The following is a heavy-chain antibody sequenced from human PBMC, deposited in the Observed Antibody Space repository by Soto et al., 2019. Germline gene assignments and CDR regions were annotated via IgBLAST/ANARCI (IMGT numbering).Heavy chain of an antibody. Sequence: SETLSLTCAVSGGSISSGGYSWSWIRQPPGKGLEWIGYIYHSGSTYYNPSLKSRVTISVDRSKNQFSLKLSSVTAADTAVYYCARLVVAANPDWFDPWGQGTLVTVSS. CDR2: IYHSGST. CDR3: ARLVVAANPDWFDP. J-gene: IGHJ5*02. V-gene: IGHV4-30-2*01. CDR1: GGSISSGGYS. D-gene: IGHD2-15*01.